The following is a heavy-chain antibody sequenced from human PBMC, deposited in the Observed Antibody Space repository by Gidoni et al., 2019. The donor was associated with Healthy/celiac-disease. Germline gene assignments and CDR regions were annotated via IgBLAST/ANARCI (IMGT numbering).Heavy chain of an antibody. J-gene: IGHJ4*02. CDR2: IWYDGSNK. CDR1: GFTFSSYG. D-gene: IGHD3-3*01. Sequence: QVQLVESGGGVVQPGRSLRLSCAASGFTFSSYGMHWVRQAPGEGLEWVAVIWYDGSNKYYADSVKGRFTISRDNSKNTLYLQMNSLRAEDTAVYYCARDESITIFGVVNPTMDYWGQGTLVTVSS. V-gene: IGHV3-33*01. CDR3: ARDESITIFGVVNPTMDY.